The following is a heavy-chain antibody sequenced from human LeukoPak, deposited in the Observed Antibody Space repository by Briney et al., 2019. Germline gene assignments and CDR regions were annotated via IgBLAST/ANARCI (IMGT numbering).Heavy chain of an antibody. CDR2: IYPGDSDT. J-gene: IGHJ5*02. CDR1: GYSFTSYW. CDR3: ARRAYYDSSGYYYWFDP. Sequence: GESLKISCKGSGYSFTSYWIGWVRQMPGRGLGWKGIIYPGDSDTRYSPSFQGQVTISADKSISTAYLQWSSLKASGTAMYYCARRAYYDSSGYYYWFDPWGQGTLVTVPS. D-gene: IGHD3-22*01. V-gene: IGHV5-51*01.